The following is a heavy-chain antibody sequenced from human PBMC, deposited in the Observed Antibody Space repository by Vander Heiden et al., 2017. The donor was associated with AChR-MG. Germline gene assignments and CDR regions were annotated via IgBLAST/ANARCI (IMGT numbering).Heavy chain of an antibody. CDR1: GYTLPELS. D-gene: IGHD2-15*01. CDR2: FDPEDGET. Sequence: QVQLVQSGAEVKKPGASVKVSCKVSGYTLPELSMNWVRQAPGKGLEWMGGFDPEDGETIYAQKFQGRVTMTEDTSTDTAYMELSSLRSEDTAVYYCATGSLGGRAALTVFDYWGQGTLVTVSS. J-gene: IGHJ4*02. V-gene: IGHV1-24*01. CDR3: ATGSLGGRAALTVFDY.